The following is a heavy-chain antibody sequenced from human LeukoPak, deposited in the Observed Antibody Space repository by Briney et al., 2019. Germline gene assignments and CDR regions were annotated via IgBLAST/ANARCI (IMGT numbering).Heavy chain of an antibody. J-gene: IGHJ4*02. D-gene: IGHD1-26*01. CDR3: ARARSGKWGFDY. V-gene: IGHV4-59*12. Sequence: SETPSLTCTVSGGSISSYYWTWIRQPPGKGLEWIGHIYYSGSTNYNPSLKSRVTISVDTSKNQFSLKLSSVTAADTAVYYCARARSGKWGFDYWGQGTLVTVSS. CDR2: IYYSGST. CDR1: GGSISSYY.